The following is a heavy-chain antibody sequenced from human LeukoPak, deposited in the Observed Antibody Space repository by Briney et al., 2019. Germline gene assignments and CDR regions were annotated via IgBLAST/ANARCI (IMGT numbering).Heavy chain of an antibody. CDR2: ISYDGSNK. CDR3: ARDGGGYWGSYWYFDL. V-gene: IGHV3-30-3*01. J-gene: IGHJ2*01. CDR1: GFTFSSYA. Sequence: GGSLRLSCAASGFTFSSYAMSWVRQAPGKGLEWVAVISYDGSNKCYADSVKGRFTISRDNSKNTLYLQMNSLRAEDTAVYYCARDGGGYWGSYWYFDLWGRGTLVTVSS. D-gene: IGHD3-22*01.